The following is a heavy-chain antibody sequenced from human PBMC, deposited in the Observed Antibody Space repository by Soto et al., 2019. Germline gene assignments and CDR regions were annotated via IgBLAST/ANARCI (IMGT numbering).Heavy chain of an antibody. CDR1: GFTFSSYG. J-gene: IGHJ3*02. CDR3: AKLVGREIAFDI. Sequence: QVQLVESGGGVVQPGRSLRLSCAASGFTFSSYGMHWVRQAPGKGLEWVAVISYDGSNKYYADSVKGRFTISRDNSKNTLYLQMNSLRAEDTAVYYCAKLVGREIAFDIWGQGTMVTVSS. D-gene: IGHD3-9*01. CDR2: ISYDGSNK. V-gene: IGHV3-30*18.